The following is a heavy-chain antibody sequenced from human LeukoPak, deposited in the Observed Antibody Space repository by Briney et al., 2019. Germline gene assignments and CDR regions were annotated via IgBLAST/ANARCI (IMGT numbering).Heavy chain of an antibody. D-gene: IGHD4-23*01. CDR2: ISGDGGTT. CDR3: VNFDGGNSHY. CDR1: GFTFDDYA. V-gene: IGHV3-43*02. J-gene: IGHJ4*02. Sequence: PGGSLRLSCAASGFTFDDYAMHWVRQAPGKGLEWVSLISGDGGTTYYADSMKGRFTISRDNSKNSLYLQMNSLRPEDTALYYCVNFDGGNSHYWGQGILVTVSS.